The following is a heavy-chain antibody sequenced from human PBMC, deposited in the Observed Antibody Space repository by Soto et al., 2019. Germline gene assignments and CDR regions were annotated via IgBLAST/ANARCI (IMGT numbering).Heavy chain of an antibody. J-gene: IGHJ3*02. V-gene: IGHV4-31*03. D-gene: IGHD4-17*01. CDR3: ARRYGYAFDI. CDR1: GGSISSPNFY. Sequence: PSETLSLTCTVSGGSISSPNFYWSWIRQHPGKGPEWIGHIYYNGTTYYNPTLKSRVSISVDTSKNQFSLKLSSVTAADTAVYYCARRYGYAFDIWGQGTMVT. CDR2: IYYNGTT.